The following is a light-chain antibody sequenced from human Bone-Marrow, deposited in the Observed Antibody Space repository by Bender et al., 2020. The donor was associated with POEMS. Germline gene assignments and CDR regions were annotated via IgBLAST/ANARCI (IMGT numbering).Light chain of an antibody. V-gene: IGLV1-40*01. CDR1: SSNMGAGYG. CDR2: NNE. CDR3: QSYDISLSGWV. J-gene: IGLJ3*02. Sequence: QSVLTQPPSVSGAPGQTVTISCTGTSSNMGAGYGVNWYQQLPGTAPKLLIYNNENRPSGVPDRISWSKSGPSASLAIPGLQAEDEADYYCQSYDISLSGWVFGGGTKLTAL.